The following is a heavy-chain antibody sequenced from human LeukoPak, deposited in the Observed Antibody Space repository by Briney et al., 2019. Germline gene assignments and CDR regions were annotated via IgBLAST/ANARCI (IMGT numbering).Heavy chain of an antibody. D-gene: IGHD6-13*01. J-gene: IGHJ4*02. CDR2: ISSSSSTI. CDR1: GFTFSSYS. Sequence: GGSLRLSCAASGFTFSSYSMNWVRQAPGKGLEWVSYISSSSSTIYYADSVKGRFTISRDNAKNSLYLQMNSLRAEDTAVYYCARPYSSTARGSFDYWGQGTLVTVSS. V-gene: IGHV3-48*04. CDR3: ARPYSSTARGSFDY.